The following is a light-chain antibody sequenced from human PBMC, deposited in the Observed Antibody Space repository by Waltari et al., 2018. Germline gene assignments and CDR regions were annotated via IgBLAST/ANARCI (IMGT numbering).Light chain of an antibody. J-gene: IGKJ4*01. CDR1: QSLLHSEGVTF. CDR2: LGS. Sequence: IVMISSPLYLPFTPGGPASISCRSSQSLLHSEGVTFLDCYVQKPGQSPHLLMYLGSTRASGVPDRFSASGSGTEVTLRISRVEAEDVGVYYCMQVGQHPLTFGGGTKVEIK. CDR3: MQVGQHPLT. V-gene: IGKV2-28*01.